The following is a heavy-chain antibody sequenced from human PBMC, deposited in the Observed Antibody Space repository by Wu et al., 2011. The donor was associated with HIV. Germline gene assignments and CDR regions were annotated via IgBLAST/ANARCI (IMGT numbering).Heavy chain of an antibody. CDR3: ARDGGSITSPVDYFYFYMDV. Sequence: SCKASGGXFSSETISWVRQAPGQGLEWMEGSSHXLNRKYAQKFQDRLTITADKSTTTAYMELSSLRSEDTAVYYCARDGGSITSPVDYFYFYMDVWGKGTTVYVS. CDR2: SSHXLNR. D-gene: IGHD3-16*01. CDR1: GGXFSSET. J-gene: IGHJ6*03. V-gene: IGHV1-69*06.